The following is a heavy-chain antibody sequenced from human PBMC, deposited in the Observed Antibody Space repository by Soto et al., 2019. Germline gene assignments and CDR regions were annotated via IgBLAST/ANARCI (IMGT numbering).Heavy chain of an antibody. CDR2: IYPGDSDT. CDR3: ARSIAGPYYYYDMDV. D-gene: IGHD2-21*01. CDR1: GYSFTSYW. V-gene: IGHV5-51*01. J-gene: IGHJ6*02. Sequence: GESLKISCKGSGYSFTSYWIGWVRQMPGKGLEWMGIIYPGDSDTRYSPSFQGQVTISADKSISSAYLQWSSLKASDTAKYYCARSIAGPYYYYDMDVWGQGTTVTVSS.